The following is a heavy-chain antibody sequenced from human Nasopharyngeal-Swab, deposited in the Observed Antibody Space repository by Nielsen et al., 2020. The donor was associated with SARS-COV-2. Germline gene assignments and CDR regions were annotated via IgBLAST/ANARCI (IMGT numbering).Heavy chain of an antibody. CDR3: ARAGRVGDAFVGLDV. J-gene: IGHJ6*02. V-gene: IGHV4-34*01. CDR1: GGSFTTYY. Sequence: SETLSLTCAVYGGSFTTYYWNWIRQSPGKGLEWIAEINHAGSTNYSPSLKSRITISVDTSKKQVSLKMRSVTAADTAVYYCARAGRVGDAFVGLDVWGQGTTVTVSS. CDR2: INHAGST. D-gene: IGHD3-16*01.